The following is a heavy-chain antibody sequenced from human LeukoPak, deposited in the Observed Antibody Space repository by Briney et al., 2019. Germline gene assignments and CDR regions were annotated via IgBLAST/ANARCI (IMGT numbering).Heavy chain of an antibody. V-gene: IGHV3-7*01. Sequence: GGSLRLSCAASGFTFSSYWMSWVRQAPGRGLEWVANIKQDGSEKYYVDSVKGRFTISRDNAKNSLYLQMNSLRAEDTAVYYCARDGPLRKSYYYDSSGYSTAPFDYWGQGTLVTVSS. CDR3: ARDGPLRKSYYYDSSGYSTAPFDY. CDR1: GFTFSSYW. CDR2: IKQDGSEK. D-gene: IGHD3-22*01. J-gene: IGHJ4*02.